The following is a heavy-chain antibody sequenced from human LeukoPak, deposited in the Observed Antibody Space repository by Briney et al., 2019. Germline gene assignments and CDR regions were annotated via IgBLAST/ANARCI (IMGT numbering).Heavy chain of an antibody. CDR1: GCSISSYY. CDR3: ASHSGAYYFDY. CDR2: IYYSGST. Sequence: SETLSLTCTVSGCSISSYYWSWIRQPPGKVREGIGYIYYSGSTAYNPSLKSRVTISVDPSKNQFSLKLSSVTAADTAVYYCASHSGAYYFDYWGQGTLVNVSS. V-gene: IGHV4-59*01. D-gene: IGHD2-15*01. J-gene: IGHJ4*02.